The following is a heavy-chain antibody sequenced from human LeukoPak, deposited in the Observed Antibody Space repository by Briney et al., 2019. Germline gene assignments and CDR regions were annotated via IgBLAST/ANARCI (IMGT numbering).Heavy chain of an antibody. D-gene: IGHD2-2*01. CDR1: GFIFSAYW. V-gene: IGHV3-7*01. CDR3: ARDTPGEESH. Sequence: PGGSLRLSCSASGFIFSAYWMSWVRQAPGKGLEWVANIKQDGSEEHYVDSVKGRFTISRDNAKNSLYLQMNSLRAEDTAVYYCARDTPGEESHWGQGTLVTVSS. J-gene: IGHJ4*02. CDR2: IKQDGSEE.